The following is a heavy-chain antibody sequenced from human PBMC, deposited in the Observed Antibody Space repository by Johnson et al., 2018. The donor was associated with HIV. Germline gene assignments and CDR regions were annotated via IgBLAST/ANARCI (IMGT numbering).Heavy chain of an antibody. J-gene: IGHJ3*02. CDR2: IRYVGSNI. Sequence: QVQLVESGGGLVQPGGSLRLSCAASRFTFRSYWMRWVRQAPGTGLEWVASIRYVGSNIYYADSVKGRFTISRENSKNTLDLQMNSLRAEATAVYYCAKDRVGATSPQAQNAFDIWGQGTMVTVSS. D-gene: IGHD1-26*01. CDR3: AKDRVGATSPQAQNAFDI. V-gene: IGHV3-30*02. CDR1: RFTFRSYW.